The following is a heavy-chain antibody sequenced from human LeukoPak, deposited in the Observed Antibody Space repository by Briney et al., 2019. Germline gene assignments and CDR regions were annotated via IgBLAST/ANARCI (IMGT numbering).Heavy chain of an antibody. CDR3: ARQGYWSGYYVFDY. Sequence: SETLSLTCTVSGGSISNYYWSWIRQPPGKGLEYIGFIYYSGTTNYNPSLKSRVTISVDTSKNQFSLKLSSATAAGTAVYYCARQGYWSGYYVFDYWGQGTLVTVSS. J-gene: IGHJ4*02. CDR2: IYYSGTT. CDR1: GGSISNYY. V-gene: IGHV4-59*08. D-gene: IGHD3-3*01.